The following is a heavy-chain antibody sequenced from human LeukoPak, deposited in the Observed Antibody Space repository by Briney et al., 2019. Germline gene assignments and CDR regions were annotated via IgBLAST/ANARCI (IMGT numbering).Heavy chain of an antibody. J-gene: IGHJ4*02. CDR2: ISGSGDRT. CDR3: AKDGSIVYSYTYLDY. CDR1: GFTFSSYG. D-gene: IGHD3-16*01. V-gene: IGHV3-23*01. Sequence: GGSLRHSCAASGFTFSSYGMSWVRQAPGRGLEWVSSISGSGDRTHHADPVKGRFTISRDNSKNTLYLQMNSLRAEDTAVYYCAKDGSIVYSYTYLDYWGQGTLVTVSS.